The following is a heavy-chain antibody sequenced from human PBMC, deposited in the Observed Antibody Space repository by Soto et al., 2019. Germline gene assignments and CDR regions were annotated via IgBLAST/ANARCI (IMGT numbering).Heavy chain of an antibody. CDR3: AKDPKWIQLWSAPFDY. CDR2: ISGSGGST. V-gene: IGHV3-23*01. J-gene: IGHJ4*02. D-gene: IGHD5-18*01. CDR1: GFTFSSYA. Sequence: LRLSCAASGFTFSSYAMSWVRQAPGKGLEWVSAISGSGGSTYYADSVKGRFTISRDNSKNTLYLQMSSLRAEDTAVYYCAKDPKWIQLWSAPFDYWGQGTLVTVSS.